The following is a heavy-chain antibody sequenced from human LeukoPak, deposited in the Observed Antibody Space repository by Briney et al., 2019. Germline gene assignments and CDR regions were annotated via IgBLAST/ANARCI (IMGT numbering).Heavy chain of an antibody. CDR3: ARGVGGALLHALDI. J-gene: IGHJ3*02. D-gene: IGHD2-15*01. CDR2: MSDNGDST. CDR1: GSTLSSYA. Sequence: PGGCLTLSSLASGSTLSSYAISWVRPAHGKGLEWVSAMSDNGDSTYYADSVKGRCTISRDDSKNTLFLQMNSLRAEDTAVYYCARGVGGALLHALDIWGQGTSVAVSS. V-gene: IGHV3-23*01.